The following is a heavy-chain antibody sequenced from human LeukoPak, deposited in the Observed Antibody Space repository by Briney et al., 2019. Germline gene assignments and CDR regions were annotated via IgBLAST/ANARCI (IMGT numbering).Heavy chain of an antibody. V-gene: IGHV4-39*07. Sequence: KISETLSLTCTVSGGSISSSSYYWGWIRQPPGKGLEWIGSIYYSGSTYYNPSLKSRVTISVDRSKNQFSLKLSSVTAADTAVYYCARAPLSRNKTVLDYWGQGTLVTVSS. J-gene: IGHJ4*02. CDR2: IYYSGST. CDR1: GGSISSSSYY. D-gene: IGHD4-11*01. CDR3: ARAPLSRNKTVLDY.